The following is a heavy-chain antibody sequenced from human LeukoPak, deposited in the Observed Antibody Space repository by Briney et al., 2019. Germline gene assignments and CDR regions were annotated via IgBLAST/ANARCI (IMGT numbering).Heavy chain of an antibody. D-gene: IGHD2-2*01. J-gene: IGHJ6*03. CDR1: GFTVSSNY. CDR3: ARVGHQLLNYYYYYYMDV. V-gene: IGHV3-53*01. CDR2: IYSGGST. Sequence: GGSLRLSCAASGFTVSSNYMSWVRQAPGKGLEWVSVIYSGGSTYYADSVKGRFTISRDSSKNTLYLQMNSLRAEDTAVYYCARVGHQLLNYYYYYYMDVWGKGTTVTISS.